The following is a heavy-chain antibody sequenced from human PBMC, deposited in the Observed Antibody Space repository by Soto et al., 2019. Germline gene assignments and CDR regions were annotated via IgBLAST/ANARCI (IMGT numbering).Heavy chain of an antibody. D-gene: IGHD6-6*01. CDR2: IYYSGST. J-gene: IGHJ5*02. Sequence: SETLSLTCTVSGGSISSGGYYWSWIRQHPGKGLGWIGYIYYSGSTYYNPSLKSRVTISVDTSKNQFSLKLSSVTAADTAVYYCAREHRYSSSSGNWFDPWGQGTLVTV. CDR1: GGSISSGGYY. CDR3: AREHRYSSSSGNWFDP. V-gene: IGHV4-31*03.